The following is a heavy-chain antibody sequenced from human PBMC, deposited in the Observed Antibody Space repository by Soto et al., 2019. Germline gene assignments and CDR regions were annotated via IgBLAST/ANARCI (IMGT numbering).Heavy chain of an antibody. CDR2: INPNSGST. J-gene: IGHJ4*02. CDR1: GYTFTGYY. D-gene: IGHD4-17*01. CDR3: ARDSYGDYTPPFFDY. V-gene: IGHV1-2*04. Sequence: GASVKVSCKASGYTFTGYYMHWVRQAPGQGLEWMGWINPNSGSTNYAQKFQGWVTMTRDTSISTAYMELSRLRSDDTAVYYCARDSYGDYTPPFFDYWGQGTLVTVSS.